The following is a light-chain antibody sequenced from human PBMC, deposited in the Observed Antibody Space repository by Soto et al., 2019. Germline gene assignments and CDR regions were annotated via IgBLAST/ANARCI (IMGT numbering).Light chain of an antibody. Sequence: EILMTQSPATLSVSPGERATLSCRASQSVSSNLAWYQQKPGQAPRLLFYGASTSATGIPARCSGSGSGTEFTLTISSLQYEDFAVYYCQQYNNWPRTFGQGTKVEIK. V-gene: IGKV3-15*01. CDR1: QSVSSN. CDR2: GAS. CDR3: QQYNNWPRT. J-gene: IGKJ1*01.